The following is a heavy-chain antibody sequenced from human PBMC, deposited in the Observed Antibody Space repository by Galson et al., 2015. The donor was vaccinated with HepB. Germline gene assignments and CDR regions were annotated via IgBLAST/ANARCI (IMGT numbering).Heavy chain of an antibody. Sequence: SVKVSCKASGYTFTGYYMHWVRQAPGQGFEWMGWINPNSGGTNYAQKFQGWVTMTRDTSISTAYMELSRLRSDDTAVYYCARDVEVRGNWFDPWGQGTLVTVSS. CDR2: INPNSGGT. CDR3: ARDVEVRGNWFDP. CDR1: GYTFTGYY. D-gene: IGHD2-21*01. V-gene: IGHV1-2*04. J-gene: IGHJ5*02.